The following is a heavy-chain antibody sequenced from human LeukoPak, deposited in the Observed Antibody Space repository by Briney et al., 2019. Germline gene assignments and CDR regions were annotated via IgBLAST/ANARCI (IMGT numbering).Heavy chain of an antibody. Sequence: GGSLRLSCAASGXTFSSYWMHWVRQAPGKGLVWVSRVNPQGSDSSYTDSVKGRFTISRDNAKDALHLQMDNLRAEDTAVYYCARARWSSTGWFLGYWGQGTLVTVSS. V-gene: IGHV3-74*01. CDR2: VNPQGSDS. D-gene: IGHD6-19*01. J-gene: IGHJ4*02. CDR3: ARARWSSTGWFLGY. CDR1: GXTFSSYW.